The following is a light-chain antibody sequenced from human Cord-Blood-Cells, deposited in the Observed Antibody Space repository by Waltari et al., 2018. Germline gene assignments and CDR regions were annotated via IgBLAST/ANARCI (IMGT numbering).Light chain of an antibody. V-gene: IGKV4-1*01. Sequence: DIVMTQSPDSLAVSLGERATINCKSSQSVLYSSNNKNYLAWYQQKPGQPPKLLIYWASTRESGVPDRVSGSGSGTDFTLTISSLQAEDVAVYYGQQYYSTPPEKITFGPGTKVDIK. J-gene: IGKJ3*01. CDR3: QQYYSTPPEKIT. CDR2: WAS. CDR1: QSVLYSSNNKNY.